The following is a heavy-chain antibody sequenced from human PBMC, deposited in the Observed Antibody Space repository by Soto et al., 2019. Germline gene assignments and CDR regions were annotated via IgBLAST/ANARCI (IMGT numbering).Heavy chain of an antibody. CDR3: ARGPYCSSTSCYSSLPDY. CDR1: GFTFSSYS. Sequence: EVQLLESGGGLVKPGGSLRLSCVASGFTFSSYSMNWVRQAPGKGLEWVSSISSSSSYIYYADSVKGRFTISRDNAKNSLYLQMNSLRAEDTAVYYCARGPYCSSTSCYSSLPDYWGQGTLVTVSS. V-gene: IGHV3-21*01. CDR2: ISSSSSYI. J-gene: IGHJ4*02. D-gene: IGHD2-2*01.